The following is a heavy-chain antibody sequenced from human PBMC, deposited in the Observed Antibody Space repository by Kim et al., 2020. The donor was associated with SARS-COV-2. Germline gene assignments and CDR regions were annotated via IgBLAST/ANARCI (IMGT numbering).Heavy chain of an antibody. CDR1: GGSFSGYY. V-gene: IGHV4-34*01. D-gene: IGHD1-7*01. J-gene: IGHJ6*04. CDR3: ARQLELTESLGV. Sequence: SETLSLTCAVYGGSFSGYYWSWIRQPPGKGLEWIGEINHSGSTNYNPSLKSRVTISVDTSKNQFSLKLSSVTAADTAVYYCARQLELTESLGVWGKGTTVTVSS. CDR2: INHSGST.